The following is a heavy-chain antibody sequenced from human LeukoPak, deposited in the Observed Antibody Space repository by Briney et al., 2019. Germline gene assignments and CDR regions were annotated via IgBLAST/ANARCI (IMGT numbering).Heavy chain of an antibody. CDR2: INWNGGST. Sequence: GGSLRLSCAASGFTFDDYGMSWVRQAPGKGLEWVSGINWNGGSTGYADSVKGRFTISRDNAKNSLYLQMNSLRAEDTVLYYCARDLGIAVAGTFDYWGQGTLVTVSS. D-gene: IGHD6-19*01. CDR3: ARDLGIAVAGTFDY. CDR1: GFTFDDYG. V-gene: IGHV3-20*04. J-gene: IGHJ4*02.